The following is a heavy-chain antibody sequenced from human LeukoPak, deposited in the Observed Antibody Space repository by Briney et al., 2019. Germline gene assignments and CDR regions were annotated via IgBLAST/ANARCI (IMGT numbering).Heavy chain of an antibody. D-gene: IGHD6-19*01. CDR1: GGSISSYS. V-gene: IGHV4-59*01. J-gene: IGHJ3*02. CDR3: ARGKAVAGLYDAFDI. Sequence: SETLSLTCTVSGGSISSYSWSWIRQPPGKGLEWNGYIYYSGSTNYNPSFKSRVTISVDTSKNQFSLKLSSVTAADTAVYYCARGKAVAGLYDAFDIWGQGTMVTVSS. CDR2: IYYSGST.